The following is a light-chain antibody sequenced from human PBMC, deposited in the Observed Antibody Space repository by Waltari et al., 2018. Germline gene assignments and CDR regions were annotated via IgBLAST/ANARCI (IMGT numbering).Light chain of an antibody. J-gene: IGLJ2*01. CDR3: HSYDTNQLGV. CDR1: SGSIDTNF. Sequence: FMLTQPHSVSESPGKTVTVSCTRSSGSIDTNFVQWYQQRPGSAPTTLIYEDYQRPSGVPGRFSGSIDSTSNSASLTISGLKPEDEAYYYCHSYDTNQLGVFGGGTKLTVL. CDR2: EDY. V-gene: IGLV6-57*03.